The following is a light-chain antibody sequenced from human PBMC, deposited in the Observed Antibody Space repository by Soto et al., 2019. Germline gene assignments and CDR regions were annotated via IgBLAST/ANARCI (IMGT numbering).Light chain of an antibody. V-gene: IGKV1-5*03. CDR2: RAS. CDR3: QQYNAYSRT. CDR1: QRITTW. J-gene: IGKJ2*02. Sequence: DIQMTQSPPTLSASVGDRVTITCRASQRITTWLAWYQQKPGQAPKLLIYRASTLESGVPSRFSGSGSGTEFTLTISSLQPDEFATYYCQQYNAYSRTFGQGTKLEIK.